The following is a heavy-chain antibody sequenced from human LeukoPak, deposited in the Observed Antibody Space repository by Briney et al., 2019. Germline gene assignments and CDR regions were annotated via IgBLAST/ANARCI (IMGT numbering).Heavy chain of an antibody. D-gene: IGHD3-22*01. Sequence: PSETLSLTCTVSGGSISSYYWSWIRQPPGKGLEWIGYIYYSGSTNYNPSLKSRVTISVDTSKNQFSLKLSSVTAADTAVYYCARISSGYYGTFDYWGQGTLVTVSS. CDR1: GGSISSYY. CDR2: IYYSGST. V-gene: IGHV4-59*01. CDR3: ARISSGYYGTFDY. J-gene: IGHJ4*02.